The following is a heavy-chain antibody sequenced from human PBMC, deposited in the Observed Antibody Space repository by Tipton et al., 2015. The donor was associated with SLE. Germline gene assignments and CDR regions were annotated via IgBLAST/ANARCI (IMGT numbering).Heavy chain of an antibody. D-gene: IGHD3-22*01. Sequence: QSGAEVKKPGASVKVSCKASGYTFTSYGISWVRQAPGQGLEWMGWISAYNGNTNYAQKLQGRVTMTTDTSTSTAYMELRSLRSDDTAVYYCARACYYDSSGPPYGMDVWGQGTTVTVSS. CDR3: ARACYYDSSGPPYGMDV. V-gene: IGHV1-18*01. CDR1: GYTFTSYG. CDR2: ISAYNGNT. J-gene: IGHJ6*02.